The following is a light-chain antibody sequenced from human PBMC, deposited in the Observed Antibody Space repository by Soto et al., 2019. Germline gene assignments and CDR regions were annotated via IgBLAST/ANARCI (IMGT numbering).Light chain of an antibody. J-gene: IGLJ3*02. CDR1: SSDVGGYNY. V-gene: IGLV2-8*01. CDR2: EVT. Sequence: QSALTQPPSASGSPGQSVTISCTGTSSDVGGYNYVSWYQQHPGKAPKLMIYEVTKRPSGVPDRFSGSKSGTSASLAISGLQSEDEDDYYCATWDVSLNGRVFGGGTKLTVL. CDR3: ATWDVSLNGRV.